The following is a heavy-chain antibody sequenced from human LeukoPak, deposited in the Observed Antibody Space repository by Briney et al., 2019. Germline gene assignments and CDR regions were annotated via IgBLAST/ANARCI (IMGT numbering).Heavy chain of an antibody. Sequence: GGSLRVSCAASGFTFSSYWMHWVRQAPGKGLVWVSRINSDGSTTNYADSVKGRFTISRDNAENTLYLQMNSLRVEDTAVYYCTRRVSATRWFDPWGQGTLVTVSS. D-gene: IGHD2-15*01. CDR2: INSDGSTT. J-gene: IGHJ5*02. CDR1: GFTFSSYW. CDR3: TRRVSATRWFDP. V-gene: IGHV3-74*01.